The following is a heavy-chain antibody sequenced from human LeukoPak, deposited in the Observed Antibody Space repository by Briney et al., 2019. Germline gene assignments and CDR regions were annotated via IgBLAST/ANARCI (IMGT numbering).Heavy chain of an antibody. CDR2: IYYSGST. Sequence: SETLSLTCTVSGGSISSYYWSWIRQPPGKGLEWIGYIYYSGSTNYNPSLKGRVTISVDTSKNQFSLKLSSVTAADTAVYYCARGTARAGWFDPWGQGTLVTVSS. D-gene: IGHD2-21*02. CDR3: ARGTARAGWFDP. J-gene: IGHJ5*02. V-gene: IGHV4-59*01. CDR1: GGSISSYY.